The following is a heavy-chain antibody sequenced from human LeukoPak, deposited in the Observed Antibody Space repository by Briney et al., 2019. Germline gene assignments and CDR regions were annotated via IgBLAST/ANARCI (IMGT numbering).Heavy chain of an antibody. J-gene: IGHJ4*02. V-gene: IGHV3-33*01. CDR3: ARDGGIWYFDY. CDR1: GFSFSNYG. Sequence: GGSLRLSCATSGFSFSNYGMHWVRQAPGKGLEWVAVIWYDGSNKYYADSVKGRFTISRDNSKKTLYLQMNSLRAEDTAVYYCARDGGIWYFDYWGQGTLVTVSS. D-gene: IGHD3-16*01. CDR2: IWYDGSNK.